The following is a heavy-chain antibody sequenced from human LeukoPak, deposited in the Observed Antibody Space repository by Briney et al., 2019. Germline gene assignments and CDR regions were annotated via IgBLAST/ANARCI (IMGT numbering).Heavy chain of an antibody. J-gene: IGHJ5*02. D-gene: IGHD3-3*01. CDR2: MNPNSGNT. V-gene: IGHV1-8*01. Sequence: ASVKVSCKASGYTFINCDINWVRQTTGQGLEWMGWMNPNSGNTGYAQKFQGRVTMTRTTSMSTAYMELNSLRSEDTAVYYCARGYWSGYSYNWFDPWGQGTLVTVSS. CDR3: ARGYWSGYSYNWFDP. CDR1: GYTFINCD.